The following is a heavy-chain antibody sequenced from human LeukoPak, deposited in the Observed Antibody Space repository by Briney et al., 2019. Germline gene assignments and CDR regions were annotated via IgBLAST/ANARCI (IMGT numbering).Heavy chain of an antibody. V-gene: IGHV5-51*01. CDR3: ARSSQWLRSHQKVEDY. CDR1: GYTFTTYW. CDR2: IYPGDSDT. Sequence: GESLKISCKGSGYTFTTYWIGWVRQMPGKGLEWMGIIYPGDSDTRYSPSFQGQVTISADKSISTAYLQWSSLKASDTAMYYCARSSQWLRSHQKVEDYWGQGTLVTVSS. J-gene: IGHJ4*02. D-gene: IGHD5-12*01.